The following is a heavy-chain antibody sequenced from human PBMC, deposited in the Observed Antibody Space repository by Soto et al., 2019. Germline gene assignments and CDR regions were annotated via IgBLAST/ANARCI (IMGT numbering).Heavy chain of an antibody. D-gene: IGHD3-3*01. CDR3: APAPWKSGPNWFVP. V-gene: IGHV1-24*01. J-gene: IGHJ5*02. CDR1: GYTLTELS. Sequence: ASVKVSCKVSGYTLTELSMHWVRQAPGKGLEWMGGFDPEDGETIYAQKFQGRVTMTEDTSTDTAYMELSSMRSEDTAVYYCAPAPWKSGPNWFVPWGQGTLVTVSS. CDR2: FDPEDGET.